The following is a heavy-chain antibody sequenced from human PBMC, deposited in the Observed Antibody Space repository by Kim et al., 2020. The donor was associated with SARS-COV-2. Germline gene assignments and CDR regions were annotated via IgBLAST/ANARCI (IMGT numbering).Heavy chain of an antibody. CDR1: GFSFSNYW. CDR3: AGSTNDRQILWWFAP. Sequence: GGSLRLSCAASGFSFSNYWMTWVRQAPGKGLQWVASIKQDGSEKYYVDSVKGRFTISRDNAKNSLFLQMNSLRGEDTAVYYCAGSTNDRQILWWFAPWGQGTLVTVSP. D-gene: IGHD2-2*01. J-gene: IGHJ5*02. CDR2: IKQDGSEK. V-gene: IGHV3-7*01.